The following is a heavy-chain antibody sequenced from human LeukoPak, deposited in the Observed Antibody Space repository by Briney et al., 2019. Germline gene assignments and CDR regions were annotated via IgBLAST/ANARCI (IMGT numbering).Heavy chain of an antibody. CDR3: ARALYGGNSGPYYYYGMDV. V-gene: IGHV1-2*02. CDR2: INPNSGGT. CDR1: GYTFTVYY. Sequence: ASVKVSFKASGYTFTVYYMHWVRQAPGQGLEWMGWINPNSGGTNYAQKFQGRVTMTRDTSISTAYMELSRLRSDDTAVYYCARALYGGNSGPYYYYGMDVWGQGTTVTVSS. D-gene: IGHD4-23*01. J-gene: IGHJ6*02.